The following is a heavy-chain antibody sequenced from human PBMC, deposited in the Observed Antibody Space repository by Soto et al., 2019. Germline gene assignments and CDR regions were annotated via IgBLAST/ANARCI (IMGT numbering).Heavy chain of an antibody. CDR1: GGSISSYY. V-gene: IGHV4-59*01. Sequence: QVQLQESGPGLVKPSETLSLTCTVSGGSISSYYWSWIRQPPGKGLEWIGYIYYSGSTNYNPSLKSRVTISVDTSKNQFSLKLSSVTAADTAVYYCASLTSSSSTGWGFDYWGQGTLVTVSS. CDR2: IYYSGST. J-gene: IGHJ4*02. D-gene: IGHD6-13*01. CDR3: ASLTSSSSTGWGFDY.